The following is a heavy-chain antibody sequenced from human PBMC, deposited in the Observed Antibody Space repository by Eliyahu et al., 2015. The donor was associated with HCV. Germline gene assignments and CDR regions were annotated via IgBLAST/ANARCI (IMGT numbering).Heavy chain of an antibody. Sequence: QVQLVESGGGVVQPGRSLXLSCAASGFPFXDFFLHWVRQAPGKGLEWVAVISHDGSNKYYADSLKGRLTISRDNSKNTLFLQMSSLREEDTGLYYCTRGGCSGGACYLGSNDDYWGQGTLVTVSS. CDR3: TRGGCSGGACYLGSNDDY. V-gene: IGHV3-30-3*01. CDR1: GFPFXDFF. CDR2: ISHDGSNK. D-gene: IGHD2-15*01. J-gene: IGHJ4*02.